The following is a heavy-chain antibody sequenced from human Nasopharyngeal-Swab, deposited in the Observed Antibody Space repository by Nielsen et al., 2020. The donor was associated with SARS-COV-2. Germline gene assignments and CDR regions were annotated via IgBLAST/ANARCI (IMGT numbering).Heavy chain of an antibody. Sequence: ASVKVSCKASGYTFTSYGISWVRQAPGQGLEWMGWISAYNGNTNYAHKLQGRVTMTTDTSTSTAYMELRSLRSDDTAVYYCARDVGQLGMEENYYYYGMDVWGQGTTVTVSS. D-gene: IGHD7-27*01. CDR1: GYTFTSYG. V-gene: IGHV1-18*01. CDR2: ISAYNGNT. J-gene: IGHJ6*02. CDR3: ARDVGQLGMEENYYYYGMDV.